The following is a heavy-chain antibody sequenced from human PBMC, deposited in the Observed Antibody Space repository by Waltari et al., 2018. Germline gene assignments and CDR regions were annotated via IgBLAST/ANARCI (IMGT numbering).Heavy chain of an antibody. Sequence: QVQLQESGPGLVKPSETLSLTCTVCGGSISSYYWSWIRQPPGKGLEWIGYSGNKYNPSLKSRVTISLDTSKNQFSLKLSSVTAADTAVYYCARSYTVTTSPIAGYWGQGTLVTVSS. CDR3: ARSYTVTTSPIAGY. CDR1: GGSISSYY. CDR2: SGN. J-gene: IGHJ4*02. V-gene: IGHV4-59*01. D-gene: IGHD4-17*01.